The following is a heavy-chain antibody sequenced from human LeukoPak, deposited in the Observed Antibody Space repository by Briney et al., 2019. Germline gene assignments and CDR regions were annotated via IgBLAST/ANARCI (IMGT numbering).Heavy chain of an antibody. D-gene: IGHD3-9*01. Sequence: GGSLRLSCAASGFTFSSYGMHWVRQAPGKGLEWVAFIRYDGSNKHYADYLKGRFTISRDNSKNTLSLQMNSLRAEDTAVYYCAKGGKYDILTGFPRSRLLGDYWGQGTLVTVSS. CDR3: AKGGKYDILTGFPRSRLLGDY. CDR2: IRYDGSNK. J-gene: IGHJ4*02. V-gene: IGHV3-30*02. CDR1: GFTFSSYG.